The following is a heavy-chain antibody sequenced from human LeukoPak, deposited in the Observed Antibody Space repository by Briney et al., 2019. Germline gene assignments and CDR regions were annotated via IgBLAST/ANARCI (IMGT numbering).Heavy chain of an antibody. D-gene: IGHD3-22*01. CDR1: GFTFSDYY. CDR2: ISSSGSII. J-gene: IGHJ4*02. Sequence: PGGSLRPSCAASGFTFSDYYMSWIRQAPGKGLEWVSYISSSGSIIYYADSVKGRFIISRDNAKNSLYLQMNSLRAEDTAVYFCARVGYDSSGRFDYWGQGTLVTVSS. CDR3: ARVGYDSSGRFDY. V-gene: IGHV3-11*04.